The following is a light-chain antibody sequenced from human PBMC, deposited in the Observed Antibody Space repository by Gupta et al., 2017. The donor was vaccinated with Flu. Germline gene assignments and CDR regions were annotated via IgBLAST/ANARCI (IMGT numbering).Light chain of an antibody. CDR2: DVF. J-gene: IGLJ1*01. Sequence: GTSPCTGTSRDGVSNNYDSWYQQHPGKAPKLRREDVFKRPSGFPDRFSGSKSGNTAALNVSGLQAEDEAENYGSAYAGNDNLNGCGTVTKVT. V-gene: IGLV2-8*01. CDR3: SAYAGNDNLNG. CDR1: SRDGVSNNY.